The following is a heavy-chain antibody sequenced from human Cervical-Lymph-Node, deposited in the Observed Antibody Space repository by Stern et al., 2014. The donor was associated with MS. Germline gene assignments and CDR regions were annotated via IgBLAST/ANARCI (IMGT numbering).Heavy chain of an antibody. D-gene: IGHD1-26*01. Sequence: QLQLQESGPGLVKPSETLPLTCAVSGGSIKLYYWSWIRAAPGRGLEWIVYFPHSENTKYIPALKSRVTISGDPPKTQFSLILPSVTAADTAVYYCARGGTYWYPFEHWGQGNRVTVSS. CDR1: GGSIKLYY. J-gene: IGHJ4*02. V-gene: IGHV4-59*12. CDR2: FPHSENT. CDR3: ARGGTYWYPFEH.